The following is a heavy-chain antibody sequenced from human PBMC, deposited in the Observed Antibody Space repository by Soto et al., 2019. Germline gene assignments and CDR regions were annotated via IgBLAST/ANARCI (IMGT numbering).Heavy chain of an antibody. V-gene: IGHV1-18*01. CDR3: AREGQLGY. CDR1: GYAFTIYG. J-gene: IGHJ4*02. CDR2: ISGYNGNT. D-gene: IGHD6-6*01. Sequence: ASVNVYCKAAGYAFTIYGFSWVRQAPGQGLEWMGWISGYNGNTNYAERLQGRVTMTTDTSTSTAYMELKSLRYDDTAVYYCAREGQLGYWGQGTLVTVSS.